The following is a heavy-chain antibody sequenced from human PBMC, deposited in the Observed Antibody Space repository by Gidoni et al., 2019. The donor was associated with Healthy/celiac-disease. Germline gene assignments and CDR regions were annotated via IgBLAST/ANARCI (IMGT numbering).Heavy chain of an antibody. V-gene: IGHV4-61*02. CDR3: ARGRSSRGGSNWFDP. CDR2: IYTSGST. D-gene: IGHD6-13*01. Sequence: QVQLQELGPGLVKPSQPLYLTCTVSGGPLSSGSFYWSGIRRPAGKGLEWIGRIYTSGSTTYTPSLKSRVTISVDTSKNQFSLKLSSVTAADTAVYYCARGRSSRGGSNWFDPWGQGTLVTVSS. J-gene: IGHJ5*02. CDR1: GGPLSSGSFY.